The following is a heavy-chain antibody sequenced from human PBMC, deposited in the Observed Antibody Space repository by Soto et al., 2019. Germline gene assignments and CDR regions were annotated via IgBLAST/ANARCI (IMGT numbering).Heavy chain of an antibody. D-gene: IGHD2-2*03. V-gene: IGHV4-31*03. CDR1: GGSISSGGYY. CDR2: IYYSGST. CDR3: ARTGERWILGYYFDY. J-gene: IGHJ4*02. Sequence: QVQLQESGPGLVKPSQTLSLTCTVSGGSISSGGYYWSWIRQHPGKGLEWIGYIYYSGSTYYNPSLQSRVTISVETSKNQFSLKLSSVTAADTAVYYCARTGERWILGYYFDYWGQGTLVTVSS.